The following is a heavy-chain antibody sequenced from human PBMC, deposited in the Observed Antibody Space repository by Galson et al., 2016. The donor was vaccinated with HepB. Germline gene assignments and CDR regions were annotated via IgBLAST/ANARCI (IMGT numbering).Heavy chain of an antibody. D-gene: IGHD3-10*01. J-gene: IGHJ6*02. Sequence: CALSGDSVYNNGAAWVWIRQSPSRGLEWLGRTFYRSTWENHYAGSVKDRITISPDTSRNQFTLHLNSVTPEDTAVYYCARAVMLGRGMDVWRHGTTVTVSS. V-gene: IGHV6-1*01. CDR1: GDSVYNNGAA. CDR3: ARAVMLGRGMDV. CDR2: TFYRSTWEN.